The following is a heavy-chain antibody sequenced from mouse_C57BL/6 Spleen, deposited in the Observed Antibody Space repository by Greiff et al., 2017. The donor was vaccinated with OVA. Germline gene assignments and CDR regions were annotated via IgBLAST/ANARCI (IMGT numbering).Heavy chain of an antibody. CDR3: ASSYTWFAY. V-gene: IGHV1-69*01. CDR1: GYTFTSYW. D-gene: IGHD1-1*01. J-gene: IGHJ3*01. Sequence: QVQLQQPGAELVMPGASVKLSCKASGYTFTSYWMHWVKQRPGQGLEWIGEIDPSDSYTNYNQKFKGKSTLTVEKSSSTAYMQLSSLTSEDSAVYYCASSYTWFAYWGQGTLVTVSA. CDR2: IDPSDSYT.